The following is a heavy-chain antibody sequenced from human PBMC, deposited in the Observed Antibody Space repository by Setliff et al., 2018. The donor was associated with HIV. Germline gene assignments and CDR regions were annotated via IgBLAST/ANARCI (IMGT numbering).Heavy chain of an antibody. CDR3: ARDCDPSRYYYLSLFDF. CDR2: IYYRSKWYS. D-gene: IGHD3-22*01. V-gene: IGHV6-1*01. Sequence: SQTLSLTCAISGDSVLSSRAAWNWIRQSPSGGPEWLGRIYYRSKWYSEYAVSVKSRLTIKPDTLENRFSLQLSSVTPEDTAVYFCARDCDPSRYYYLSLFDFWGQGTPVTVSS. J-gene: IGHJ4*02. CDR1: GDSVLSSRAA.